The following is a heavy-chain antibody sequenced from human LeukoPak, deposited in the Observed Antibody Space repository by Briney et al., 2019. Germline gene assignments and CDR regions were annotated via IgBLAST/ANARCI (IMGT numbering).Heavy chain of an antibody. D-gene: IGHD2-8*02. CDR2: IQYDGSNQ. V-gene: IGHV3-30*02. J-gene: IGHJ4*02. CDR1: GFSFRSYG. CDR3: ATYRQVLLPFES. Sequence: GGSLRLSCAASGFSFRSYGMHWVRQAPGKGLEWVAYIQYDGSNQQYADSVRGRFTISRDNSKSTLSLQMNSLRAEDTAIYYRATYRQVLLPFESWGQGTLVTVSS.